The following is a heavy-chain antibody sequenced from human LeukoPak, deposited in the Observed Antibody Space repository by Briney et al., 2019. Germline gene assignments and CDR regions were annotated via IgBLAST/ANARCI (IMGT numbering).Heavy chain of an antibody. V-gene: IGHV3-74*01. J-gene: IGHJ4*02. CDR2: IHSDGSRT. CDR3: ARRYCSSTSCTLDY. CDR1: GFTFSDYW. Sequence: GGSLRLSCAASGFTFSDYWMHWVRQAPGKGLMWVSRIHSDGSRTNYADSVRGRFTISRDNAKNSLYLQMNSLRAEDTAVYYCARRYCSSTSCTLDYWGQGTLVTVSS. D-gene: IGHD2-2*01.